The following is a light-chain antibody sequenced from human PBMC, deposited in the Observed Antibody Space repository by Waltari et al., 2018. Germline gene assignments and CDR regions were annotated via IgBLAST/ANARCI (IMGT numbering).Light chain of an antibody. Sequence: QSALTQPASVSGSPGQSIIISCTATSRYIGNYNLVSWYQQHPDKAPKLIIYQATNRPSEMSNRFSGSKSGNTASLTISGVQAEDEADYYCCSYAGSGTLVLGGGTKLTVL. CDR1: SRYIGNYNL. CDR3: CSYAGSGTLV. CDR2: QAT. J-gene: IGLJ3*02. V-gene: IGLV2-23*01.